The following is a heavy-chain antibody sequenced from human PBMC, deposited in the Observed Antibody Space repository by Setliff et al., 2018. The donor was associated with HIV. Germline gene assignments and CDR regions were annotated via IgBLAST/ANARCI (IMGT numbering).Heavy chain of an antibody. CDR2: IKQDGSEK. CDR1: GFTFSSYW. J-gene: IGHJ4*02. D-gene: IGHD6-13*01. V-gene: IGHV3-7*01. CDR3: ASSSAAGTGEFDY. Sequence: PGGSLRLSCAASGFTFSSYWMSWVRQAPGKGLEWVANIKQDGSEKYYVDSVKGRFTISRDNAKNSLYLQMNSLRAEDTAVYYCASSSAAGTGEFDYWGQGTLVTVSS.